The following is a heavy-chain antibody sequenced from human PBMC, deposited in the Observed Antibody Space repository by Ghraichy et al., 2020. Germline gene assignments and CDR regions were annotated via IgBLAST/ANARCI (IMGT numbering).Heavy chain of an antibody. Sequence: ALNISCAASGFTFSSYDMHWVRQATGKGLEWVSAIGTAGDTYYPGSVKGRFTISRENAKNSLYLQMNSLRAGDTAVYYCARGGTAMELDYWGQGTLVTVSS. CDR3: ARGGTAMELDY. CDR2: IGTAGDT. V-gene: IGHV3-13*01. CDR1: GFTFSSYD. D-gene: IGHD5-18*01. J-gene: IGHJ4*02.